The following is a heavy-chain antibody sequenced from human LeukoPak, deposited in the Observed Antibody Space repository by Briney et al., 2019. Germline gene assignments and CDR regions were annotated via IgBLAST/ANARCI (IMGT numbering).Heavy chain of an antibody. Sequence: SVNVSCKASGGTFSSYAISWVRQAPGQGLEWMGGIIPIFGTANYAQKFQGRVTITADESTSTAYMELSSLRSEDTAVYYCARQTQGRSAFDIWGQGTMVTVSS. J-gene: IGHJ3*02. CDR1: GGTFSSYA. CDR3: ARQTQGRSAFDI. CDR2: IIPIFGTA. V-gene: IGHV1-69*13.